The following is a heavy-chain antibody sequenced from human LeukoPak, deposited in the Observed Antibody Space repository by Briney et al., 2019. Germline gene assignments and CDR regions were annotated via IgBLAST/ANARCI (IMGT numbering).Heavy chain of an antibody. D-gene: IGHD6-19*01. CDR3: ARGGSVAGTSPYYFDY. CDR2: IWYDGSNK. V-gene: IGHV3-33*08. CDR1: GFTFSNYN. J-gene: IGHJ4*02. Sequence: GGSLRLSCVASGFTFSNYNMNWVRQAPGKGLEGVAVIWYDGSNKYYADSVKGRFTISRDNSKNTLYLQMNSLRAEDTAVYYCARGGSVAGTSPYYFDYWGQGTLVTVSS.